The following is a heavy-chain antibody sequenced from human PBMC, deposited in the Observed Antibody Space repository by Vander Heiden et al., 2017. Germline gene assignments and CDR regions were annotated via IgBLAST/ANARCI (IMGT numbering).Heavy chain of an antibody. CDR3: AIGGGGGSTPWDY. V-gene: IGHV1-69*01. J-gene: IGHJ4*02. Sequence: QVQLVQSGAEVKKPGSSVKVACKASGGTFSSYAISWVRQAPGQGLEWMGGIIPIFGTANYAQKVQGRVTITADESTSTAYMEMRRMRSEDTAVYYFAIGGGGGSTPWDYWCQGTMVTVSS. D-gene: IGHD1-26*01. CDR1: GGTFSSYA. CDR2: IIPIFGTA.